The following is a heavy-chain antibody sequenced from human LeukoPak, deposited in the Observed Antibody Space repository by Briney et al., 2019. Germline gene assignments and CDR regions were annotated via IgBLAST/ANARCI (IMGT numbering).Heavy chain of an antibody. V-gene: IGHV3-23*01. D-gene: IGHD6-19*01. CDR1: GITFNKYA. CDR2: ISGSGGVT. Sequence: GGSLRLSCAASGITFNKYAMSWVRQAPGKGLEWVSDISGSGGVTHYADSVKRRFTISRDNSKNKLYLQMNSLRAEDTAVYYCAKSVGWVKYYFDYWGQGTLVTVSS. CDR3: AKSVGWVKYYFDY. J-gene: IGHJ4*02.